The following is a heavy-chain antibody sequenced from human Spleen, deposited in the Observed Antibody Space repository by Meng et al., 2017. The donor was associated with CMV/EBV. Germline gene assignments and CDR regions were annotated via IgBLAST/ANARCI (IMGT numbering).Heavy chain of an antibody. J-gene: IGHJ4*02. CDR1: GGTFSSYA. D-gene: IGHD3-3*01. CDR3: ARGRDYDFWSGYYSGYYFDY. V-gene: IGHV1-46*01. CDR2: IHPTGGST. Sequence: ASVKVSCKASGGTFSSYAISWVRQAPGQGLEWMGIIHPTGGSTTYAQKFQGRLTMTRDRSTSTVYMELRSLRSDDTAVYYCARGRDYDFWSGYYSGYYFDYWGQGTLVTVSS.